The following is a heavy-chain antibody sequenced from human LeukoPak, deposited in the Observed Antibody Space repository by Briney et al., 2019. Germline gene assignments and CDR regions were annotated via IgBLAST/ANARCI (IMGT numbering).Heavy chain of an antibody. J-gene: IGHJ4*02. D-gene: IGHD3-22*01. CDR2: ISGSGGST. V-gene: IGHV3-23*01. Sequence: GGSLRHSCAASGFTFSSYAMSWVRQAPGKGLEWVSAISGSGGSTYYADSVKGRFTISRDNSKNTLYLQMNSLRAEDTAVYYCAKITMIVVVITTFFDYWGQGTLVTVPS. CDR3: AKITMIVVVITTFFDY. CDR1: GFTFSSYA.